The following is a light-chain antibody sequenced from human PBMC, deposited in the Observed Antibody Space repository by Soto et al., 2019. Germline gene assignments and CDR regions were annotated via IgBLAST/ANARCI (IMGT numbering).Light chain of an antibody. J-gene: IGLJ2*01. Sequence: QSVLTQPPSASGSPGQSVTISCTGTSNDVGGYNYVSWYQQHPGKAPKLMIYEVSKRPSGVPDRFSGSKSGNTASLTVSGLQAEDEADSYCSSYAGSNNLVVFGGGTKVTVL. V-gene: IGLV2-8*01. CDR3: SSYAGSNNLVV. CDR1: SNDVGGYNY. CDR2: EVS.